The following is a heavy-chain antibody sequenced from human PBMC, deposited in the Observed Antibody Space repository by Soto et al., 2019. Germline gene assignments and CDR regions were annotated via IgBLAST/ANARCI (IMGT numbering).Heavy chain of an antibody. D-gene: IGHD1-20*01. J-gene: IGHJ6*02. CDR2: IYYSGST. Sequence: XETLCLTCTVSGCSISSYYWSWIRQPPGKGLDWIGYIYYSGSTNYNPSLKTRVTISVDTSKNQFSLKLSTVTADDTAVYYCARDSNNWKGNLVRNYGMDVWGQGTTVTVSS. CDR3: ARDSNNWKGNLVRNYGMDV. CDR1: GCSISSYY. V-gene: IGHV4-59*01.